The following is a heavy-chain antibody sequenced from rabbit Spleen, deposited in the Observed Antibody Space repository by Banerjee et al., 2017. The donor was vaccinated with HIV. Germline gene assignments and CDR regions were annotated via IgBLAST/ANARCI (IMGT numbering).Heavy chain of an antibody. CDR1: GIDFSGTVY. CDR3: ARDLVAVIGWNFYL. D-gene: IGHD1-1*01. J-gene: IGHJ4*01. CDR2: INIVTGKS. V-gene: IGHV1S45*01. Sequence: QEQLVESGGGLVQPGGSLTLTCQASGIDFSGTVYVCWVRQAPGKGLEWIACINIVTGKSVYARWAKGRFTMSRTSSTTVTLQMTSLTAADTATYFCARDLVAVIGWNFYLWGPGTLVTVS.